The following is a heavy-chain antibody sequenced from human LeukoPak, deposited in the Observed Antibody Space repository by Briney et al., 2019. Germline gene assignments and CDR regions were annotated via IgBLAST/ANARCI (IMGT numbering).Heavy chain of an antibody. V-gene: IGHV3-53*01. CDR2: TYTGGNS. J-gene: IGHJ3*02. CDR1: GFTVSSIH. Sequence: GGSLRLSCAASGFTVSSIHMVWVRQAPGKGLEWVSVTYTGGNSYYADSVKGRFIISRDISKNTLYLQMSSLGAEAAALYYCARGGRGSAAVVAPRSFDIWGQGTMVTVSS. CDR3: ARGGRGSAAVVAPRSFDI. D-gene: IGHD3-22*01.